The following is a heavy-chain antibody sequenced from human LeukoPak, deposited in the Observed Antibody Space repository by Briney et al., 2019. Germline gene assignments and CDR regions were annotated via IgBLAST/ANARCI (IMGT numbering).Heavy chain of an antibody. V-gene: IGHV4-30-2*01. D-gene: IGHD5-12*01. CDR3: ARLPNRSGYSGYDLRRKYFDY. CDR2: INHSGST. J-gene: IGHJ4*02. Sequence: SQTLSLTCTVSGGSISSGGYYWSWIRQPPGKGLEWIGEINHSGSTNYNPSLKSRVTISVDTSKNQFSLKLSSVTAADTAVYYCARLPNRSGYSGYDLRRKYFDYWGQGTLVTVSS. CDR1: GGSISSGGYY.